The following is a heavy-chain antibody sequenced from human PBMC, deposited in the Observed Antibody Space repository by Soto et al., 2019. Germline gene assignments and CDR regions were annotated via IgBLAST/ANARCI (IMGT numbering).Heavy chain of an antibody. V-gene: IGHV3-15*01. J-gene: IGHJ4*02. CDR3: TTDHVPLWEPPAAIRGGY. CDR2: IKSKTDGGTT. CDR1: GFTFSNAW. D-gene: IGHD2-2*02. Sequence: PGGSLRLSCAASGFTFSNAWMSWVRQAPGKGLEWVGRIKSKTDGGTTDYAAPVKGRFTISRDDSKNTLYLQMNSLKTEDTAVYYCTTDHVPLWEPPAAIRGGYWGQGTLVTVSS.